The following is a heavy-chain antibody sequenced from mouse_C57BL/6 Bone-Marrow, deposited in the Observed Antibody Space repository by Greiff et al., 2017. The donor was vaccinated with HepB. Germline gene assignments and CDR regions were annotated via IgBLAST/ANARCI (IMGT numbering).Heavy chain of an antibody. D-gene: IGHD2-3*01. CDR2: IRSKSNNYAT. V-gene: IGHV10-1*01. Sequence: EVKVVESGGGLVQPKGSLKLSCAASGFSFNTYAMNWVRQAPGKGLEWVARIRSKSNNYATYYADSVKDRFTISRDDSESMLYLQMNNLKTEDTAMYYCVRHEGLLRDYYAMDYWGQGTSVTVSS. CDR3: VRHEGLLRDYYAMDY. CDR1: GFSFNTYA. J-gene: IGHJ4*01.